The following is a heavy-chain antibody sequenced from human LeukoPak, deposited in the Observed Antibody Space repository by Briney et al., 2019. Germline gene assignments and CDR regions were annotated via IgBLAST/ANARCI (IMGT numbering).Heavy chain of an antibody. Sequence: SETLSLTCAVDGGSFSGYYWSWVRQPPGKGLEWIGEINHSGGTNFNPSLKSRVTISVDTSKNQFSLKLSSVTAADTAVYYCARDSPSYDSSGLFDYWGQGTLVTVSS. D-gene: IGHD3-22*01. CDR3: ARDSPSYDSSGLFDY. CDR1: GGSFSGYY. J-gene: IGHJ4*02. CDR2: INHSGGT. V-gene: IGHV4-34*01.